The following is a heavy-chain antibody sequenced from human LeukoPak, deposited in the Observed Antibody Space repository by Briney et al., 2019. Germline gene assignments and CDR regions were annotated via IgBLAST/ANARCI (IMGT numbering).Heavy chain of an antibody. Sequence: GGSLRLSCAASGFTFSSYAMSWVRQAPGKGLEWVSAISGSGGSTYYADSVKGRFTISRDNPKNTLYLQMNSLRAEDTAVYYCAKRGDSSSWYYFDYWGQGTLVTVSS. CDR1: GFTFSSYA. J-gene: IGHJ4*02. CDR2: ISGSGGST. V-gene: IGHV3-23*01. D-gene: IGHD6-13*01. CDR3: AKRGDSSSWYYFDY.